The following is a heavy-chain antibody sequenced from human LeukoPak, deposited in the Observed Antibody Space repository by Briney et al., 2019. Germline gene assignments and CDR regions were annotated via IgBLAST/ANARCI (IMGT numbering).Heavy chain of an antibody. CDR1: GGSISSGGYY. D-gene: IGHD3-9*01. V-gene: IGHV4-31*03. CDR3: ARDRYDILTGYVYGMDV. CDR2: IYYSGST. Sequence: SETLSLTCTVSGGSISSGGYYWSWIRQHPGKGLEWIGYIYYSGSTCYNPSLKSRVTISVDTSKNQFSLKLSSVTAADTAVYYCARDRYDILTGYVYGMDVWGKGTTVTVSS. J-gene: IGHJ6*04.